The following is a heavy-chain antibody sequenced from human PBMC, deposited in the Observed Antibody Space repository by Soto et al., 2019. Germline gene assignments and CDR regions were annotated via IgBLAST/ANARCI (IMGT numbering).Heavy chain of an antibody. Sequence: QVQLVQSGAEVKKPGSSVKVSCTASGGTFSRYGFTWVRQAPGQGFQWMGGIIPIFGTTHYEQNFQGRLSITADESTRTVYMELSRLRSDDTAIYFCARTYYQWEALHYFDFWGQGTLVTVSS. V-gene: IGHV1-69*01. D-gene: IGHD1-26*01. CDR3: ARTYYQWEALHYFDF. J-gene: IGHJ4*02. CDR1: GGTFSRYG. CDR2: IIPIFGTT.